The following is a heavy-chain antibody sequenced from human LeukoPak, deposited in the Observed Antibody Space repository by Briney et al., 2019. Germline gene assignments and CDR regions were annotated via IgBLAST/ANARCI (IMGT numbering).Heavy chain of an antibody. J-gene: IGHJ4*02. D-gene: IGHD3-10*01. CDR3: ARASGVGFDY. V-gene: IGHV3-48*03. Sequence: PGGSLRLSCAASGFTFSSYEMNWVRQAPGKGLEWVSYISSSGSTIYYADSVEGRFTISRDNAKNSLYLQMNSLRAEDTAVYYCARASGVGFDYWGQGTLVTVSS. CDR1: GFTFSSYE. CDR2: ISSSGSTI.